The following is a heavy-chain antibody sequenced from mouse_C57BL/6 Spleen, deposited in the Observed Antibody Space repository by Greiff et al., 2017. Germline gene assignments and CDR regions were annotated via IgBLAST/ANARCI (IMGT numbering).Heavy chain of an antibody. V-gene: IGHV1-69*01. D-gene: IGHD2-3*01. J-gene: IGHJ4*01. CDR3: ARGDGYWAMDY. CDR2: IDPSDSYT. CDR1: GYTFTSYW. Sequence: QVQLQQPGAELVMPGASVKLSCKASGYTFTSYWMHWVKQRPGQGLEWIGEIDPSDSYTNYNQKFKGKSTLTVDKSSSTAYMQLSSLTSEDSAVYYCARGDGYWAMDYWGQGTSVTVSS.